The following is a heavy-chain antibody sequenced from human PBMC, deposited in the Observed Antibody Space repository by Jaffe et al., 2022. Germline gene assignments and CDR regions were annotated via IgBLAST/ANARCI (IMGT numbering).Heavy chain of an antibody. Sequence: QVQLVESGGGVVQPGGSLRLSCAASGFTFSSYGMHWVRQAPGKGLEWVAFIRYDGSNKYYADSVKGRFTISRDNSKNTLYLQMNSLRAEDTAVYYCAKDPPYCSGGSCAKDWFDPWGQGTLVTVSS. CDR3: AKDPPYCSGGSCAKDWFDP. V-gene: IGHV3-30*02. J-gene: IGHJ5*02. CDR1: GFTFSSYG. CDR2: IRYDGSNK. D-gene: IGHD2-15*01.